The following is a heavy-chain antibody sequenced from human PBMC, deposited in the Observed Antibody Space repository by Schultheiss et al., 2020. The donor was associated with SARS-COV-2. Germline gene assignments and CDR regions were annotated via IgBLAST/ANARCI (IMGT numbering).Heavy chain of an antibody. D-gene: IGHD3-9*01. CDR2: VSGSGDSR. J-gene: IGHJ4*02. V-gene: IGHV3-23*01. CDR3: AKLLRYFDWDPLDY. Sequence: GGSLRLSCAASGFTFTSYAMSWVRQAPGKGLEWVSTVSGSGDSRYYADSVKGQFTISRDNSKNTLYLQMSSLRAEDTAVYYCAKLLRYFDWDPLDYWGQGTLVTVSS. CDR1: GFTFTSYA.